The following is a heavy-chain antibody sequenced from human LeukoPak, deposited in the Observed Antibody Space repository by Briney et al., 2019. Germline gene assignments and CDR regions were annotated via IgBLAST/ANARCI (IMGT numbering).Heavy chain of an antibody. CDR3: ARDLGMVRGIIGY. Sequence: GGSLRLSCAASGFTFSSYWMSWVRQAPGKGLEWVSNIKQDGSEKYYVDSVKGRFTISRDNAKNSLYLQMNSLRAEDTAVYYCARDLGMVRGIIGYWGQGTLVTVSS. CDR1: GFTFSSYW. D-gene: IGHD3-10*01. J-gene: IGHJ4*02. V-gene: IGHV3-7*01. CDR2: IKQDGSEK.